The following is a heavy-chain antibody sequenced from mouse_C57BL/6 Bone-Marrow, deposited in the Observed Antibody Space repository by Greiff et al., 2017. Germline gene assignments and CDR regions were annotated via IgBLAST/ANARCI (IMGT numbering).Heavy chain of an antibody. CDR2: ISSGGSYT. J-gene: IGHJ3*01. Sequence: EVKLVESGGDLVKPGGSLKLSCAASGFTFSSYGMSWVRQTPDKRLEWVATISSGGSYTYYPDSVKGRFTISRHNAKNTLYLQMSSLKSEDTAMYYCARQAWFAYWGQGTLVTVSA. CDR3: ARQAWFAY. V-gene: IGHV5-6*01. CDR1: GFTFSSYG.